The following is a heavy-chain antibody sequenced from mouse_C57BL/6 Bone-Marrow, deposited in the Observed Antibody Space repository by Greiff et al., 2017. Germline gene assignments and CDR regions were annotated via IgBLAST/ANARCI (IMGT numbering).Heavy chain of an antibody. J-gene: IGHJ1*03. CDR3: VLYGSSGYFDV. CDR2: IYPRDGST. Sequence: VQLQQSGPELVKPGASVKLSCKASGYTFTSYDINWVKQRPGQGLEWIGWIYPRDGSTKYNEKFKGKATLTVDTSSSTAYMELHSLTSEDSAVYFCVLYGSSGYFDVWGTGTTVTVSS. CDR1: GYTFTSYD. V-gene: IGHV1-85*01. D-gene: IGHD1-1*01.